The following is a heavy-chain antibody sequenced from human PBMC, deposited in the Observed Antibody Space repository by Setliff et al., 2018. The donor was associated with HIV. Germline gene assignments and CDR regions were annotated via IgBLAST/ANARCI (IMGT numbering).Heavy chain of an antibody. CDR1: GGTFSSYA. V-gene: IGHV1-69*10. Sequence: SVKVSCKASGGTFSSYAISWVRQAPGQGLEWMGGIIPILGIANYAQKFQGRVTITADESTSTAYMELSSLRSEDTAVYYCARGYYDCAYCYFDYWGQGTLVTVSS. CDR2: IIPILGIA. J-gene: IGHJ4*02. CDR3: ARGYYDCAYCYFDY. D-gene: IGHD2-21*01.